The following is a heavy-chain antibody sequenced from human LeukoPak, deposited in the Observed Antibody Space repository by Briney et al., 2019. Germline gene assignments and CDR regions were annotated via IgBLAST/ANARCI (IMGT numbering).Heavy chain of an antibody. Sequence: PSETLSLTCTVSGGSISSSSYYWGWIRQPPGKGLEWIGSIYYSGSTYYNPSLKSRVTISVDTSKNQFSLKLSSVTAADTAVYYCARVAPGGGAFDIWGQGTMVTVSS. J-gene: IGHJ3*02. V-gene: IGHV4-39*07. CDR2: IYYSGST. D-gene: IGHD4-23*01. CDR3: ARVAPGGGAFDI. CDR1: GGSISSSSYY.